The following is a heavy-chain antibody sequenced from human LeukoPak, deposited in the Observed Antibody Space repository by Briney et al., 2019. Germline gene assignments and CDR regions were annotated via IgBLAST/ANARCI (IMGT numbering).Heavy chain of an antibody. Sequence: GESLKISSKGSGYSFASSWIGWVRQMPGKGLEWMGIIYPDDSDTRYSPSFEGQITISVDKSISTAYLQWSSLKASDTAVYYCARHGHCTNGVCYSNYYYHMDVWGKGTTVTVSS. V-gene: IGHV5-51*01. J-gene: IGHJ6*03. CDR1: GYSFASSW. D-gene: IGHD2-8*01. CDR2: IYPDDSDT. CDR3: ARHGHCTNGVCYSNYYYHMDV.